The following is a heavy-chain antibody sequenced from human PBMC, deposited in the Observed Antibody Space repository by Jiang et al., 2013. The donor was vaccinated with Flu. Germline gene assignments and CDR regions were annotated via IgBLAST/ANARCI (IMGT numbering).Heavy chain of an antibody. D-gene: IGHD6-13*01. V-gene: IGHV5-10-1*01. Sequence: EWLGRIDPSDSYSDYSPSFQGHVNISADRSITTVYLQWSSLKASDTAIYYCARHNGASAHQRSLPGNNWFDPWGQGTLVTVSS. J-gene: IGHJ5*02. CDR2: IDPSDSYS. CDR3: ARHNGASAHQRSLPGNNWFDP.